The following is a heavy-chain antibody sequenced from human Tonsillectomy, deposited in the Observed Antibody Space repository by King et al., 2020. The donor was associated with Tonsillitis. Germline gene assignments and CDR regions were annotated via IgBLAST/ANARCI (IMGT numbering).Heavy chain of an antibody. V-gene: IGHV3-23*04. J-gene: IGHJ3*02. D-gene: IGHD1-14*01. CDR2: MSGSGGSK. CDR1: GFTFSSYA. CDR3: ARDRYPDAFDI. Sequence: VQLVESGGGVVQPGGALILSCAASGFTFSSYAMSWVRQAPGKGVVWGSAMSGSGGSKYYADSVKGRVTFSTDNSKNTLYLQMNSLRAEETAVYYCARDRYPDAFDIWGQGTMVTVSS.